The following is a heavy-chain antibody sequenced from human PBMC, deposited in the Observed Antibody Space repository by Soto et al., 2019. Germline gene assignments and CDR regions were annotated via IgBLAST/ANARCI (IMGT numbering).Heavy chain of an antibody. Sequence: EVHLLESGGDLVQPGGSLRLSCTASGLTFSTYAMSWVRQAPGKGLEWVSAIGGSGTGGRTYYADSVKGRFTISRDNSKNTVDLQMNSLRAYDTAVYYCATSPGGLDGYNADYYGMDVWGQGTTVTVSS. CDR3: ATSPGGLDGYNADYYGMDV. J-gene: IGHJ6*02. CDR1: GLTFSTYA. D-gene: IGHD5-12*01. CDR2: IGGSGTGGRT. V-gene: IGHV3-23*01.